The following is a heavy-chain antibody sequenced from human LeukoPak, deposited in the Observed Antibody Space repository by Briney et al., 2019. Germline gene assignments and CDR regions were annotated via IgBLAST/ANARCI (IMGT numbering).Heavy chain of an antibody. V-gene: IGHV3-23*01. D-gene: IGHD2-2*02. CDR1: GFTFSSDA. CDR3: AKDQRRGYCSSTSCYIDY. J-gene: IGHJ4*02. Sequence: GGSLRLSCAASGFTFSSDAMTWVRQAPGKGLEWVSAISGSADSTYYADSVKGRFTISRDNSKNTLYLQMNSLRAEDTAVYYCAKDQRRGYCSSTSCYIDYWGQGTLVTVSS. CDR2: ISGSADST.